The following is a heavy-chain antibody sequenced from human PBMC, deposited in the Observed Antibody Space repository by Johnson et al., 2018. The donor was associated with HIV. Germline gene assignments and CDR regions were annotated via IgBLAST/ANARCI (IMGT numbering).Heavy chain of an antibody. V-gene: IGHV3-23*04. Sequence: EQLVESGGGLVQPGGSLGLSCAASGSSFSTYAMTWVRQAPGKGLQWVSSISGTGGHTYYADSVKGRFTISRDNSKSTLYLQINTLRAEDTAIYYCATHLSDYDDTRTDDAFNVWGQGTVVTVSS. D-gene: IGHD4-17*01. J-gene: IGHJ3*01. CDR3: ATHLSDYDDTRTDDAFNV. CDR1: GSSFSTYA. CDR2: ISGTGGHT.